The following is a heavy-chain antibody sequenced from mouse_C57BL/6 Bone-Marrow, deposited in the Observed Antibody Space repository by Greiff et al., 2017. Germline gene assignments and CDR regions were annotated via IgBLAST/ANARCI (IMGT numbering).Heavy chain of an antibody. J-gene: IGHJ2*01. D-gene: IGHD2-1*01. CDR3: ARGGNYGGYYFDY. CDR1: GYTFTTYP. V-gene: IGHV1-47*01. CDR2: FHPYNDDT. Sequence: VQLKESGAELVKPGASVKMSCKASGYTFTTYPIEWMQQNHGKSLEWIGNFHPYNDDTKYNEKFKGKATLTVEKSSSTVYLELSRLTSDDSAVYYCARGGNYGGYYFDYWGQGTTLTVSS.